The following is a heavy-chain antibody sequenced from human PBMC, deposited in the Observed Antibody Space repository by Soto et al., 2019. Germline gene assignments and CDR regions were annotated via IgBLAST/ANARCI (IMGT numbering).Heavy chain of an antibody. V-gene: IGHV3-23*01. CDR2: ISGSGGST. CDR1: GFTFSSYA. J-gene: IGHJ3*02. D-gene: IGHD6-13*01. Sequence: EVQLLESGGGLVQPGGSLRLSCAASGFTFSSYAMSWVRQAPGKGLEWVSAISGSGGSTYYADSVKGRFTISRDNSKNTLYLQMNSLRAEDTAVYYCARPGYSCSWRGDGAFDIWGQGTMVTVSS. CDR3: ARPGYSCSWRGDGAFDI.